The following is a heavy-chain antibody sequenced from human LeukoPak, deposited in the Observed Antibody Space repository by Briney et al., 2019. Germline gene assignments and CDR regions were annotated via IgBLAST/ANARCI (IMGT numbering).Heavy chain of an antibody. V-gene: IGHV4-38-2*01. J-gene: IGHJ3*02. CDR3: TSNQTNNYDSGGYKTRHDTFDI. CDR2: IYHSGNT. Sequence: SETLSLTCAVSGFSMKIGDYWGWIRQPPGKGLEWIGSIYHSGNTYYNPSLKSRVTISVDTSKNQFSLKLSSVTAADTAVYYCTSNQTNNYDSGGYKTRHDTFDIWGQGTMVTVSS. CDR1: GFSMKIGDY. D-gene: IGHD3-22*01.